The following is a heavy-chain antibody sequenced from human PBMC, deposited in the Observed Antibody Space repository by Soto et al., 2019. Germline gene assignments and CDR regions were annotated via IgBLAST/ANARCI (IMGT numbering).Heavy chain of an antibody. D-gene: IGHD2-2*01. CDR3: ARDPLVVVPAAWDYYYYSYMDV. V-gene: IGHV1-3*01. Sequence: QVQLVQSGAEVKKPGASVKVSCKASGYTFTSYAMHWVRQAPGQRLEWMGWINAGNGNTKYSQKFQGRVTITRDTSASTAYMALSSLRSEDTAVYYCARDPLVVVPAAWDYYYYSYMDVWGKGTTVTVSS. CDR2: INAGNGNT. CDR1: GYTFTSYA. J-gene: IGHJ6*03.